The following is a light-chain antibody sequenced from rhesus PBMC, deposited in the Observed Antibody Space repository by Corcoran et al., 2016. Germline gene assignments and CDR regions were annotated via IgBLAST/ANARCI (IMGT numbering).Light chain of an antibody. V-gene: IGKV1S17*01. CDR3: QHYYRAPHS. Sequence: DIQMTQSPSSLSASIGDRVSITCRASQDISNNIVWYQQNPGKTPKVLIYEASSLESGTPSRFSGSGSGTDFTLTITSLQSEDFATYYCQHYYRAPHSFGQGTKVEI. J-gene: IGKJ2*01. CDR2: EAS. CDR1: QDISNN.